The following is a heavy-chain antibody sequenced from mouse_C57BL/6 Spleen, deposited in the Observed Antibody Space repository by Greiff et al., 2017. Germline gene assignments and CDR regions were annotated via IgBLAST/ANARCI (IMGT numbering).Heavy chain of an antibody. CDR3: ARGRDYAMDY. Sequence: QVQLQQPGAELVRPGSSVKLSCKASGYTFTSYWMHWVKQRPIQGLEWIGNIDPSDSETHYNQKFKDKATLTVAKSSSTAYMQLSSLTSEDSAVYYCARGRDYAMDYWGQGTSVTVSS. J-gene: IGHJ4*01. CDR2: IDPSDSET. V-gene: IGHV1-52*01. CDR1: GYTFTSYW.